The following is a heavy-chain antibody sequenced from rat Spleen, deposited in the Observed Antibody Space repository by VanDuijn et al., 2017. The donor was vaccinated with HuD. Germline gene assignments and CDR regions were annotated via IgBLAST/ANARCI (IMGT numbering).Heavy chain of an antibody. D-gene: IGHD1-4*01. CDR3: ARSNGYGLFDY. J-gene: IGHJ2*01. CDR1: GFSLSNYG. V-gene: IGHV2-13*01. CDR2: IWGKGNA. Sequence: QVQLKESGPGLVKPSLTLSLTCTVSGFSLSNYGVFWVRQPPGKGLEWMGVIWGKGNANYNSVLKSRLNITWDTSKSQVLLKMNSLQTEDTAMYFCARSNGYGLFDYWGQGVMVTVSS.